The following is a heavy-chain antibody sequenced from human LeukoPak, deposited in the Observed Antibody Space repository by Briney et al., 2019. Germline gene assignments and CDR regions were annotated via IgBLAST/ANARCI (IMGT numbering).Heavy chain of an antibody. Sequence: GGSLRLSCAASGFTFSSYWMSWVRQAPGKGLEWVSEIYSDGRTYYAASVKGRFSISRDNSKNTVYLQMNSLRAEDTAVYYCARDLREHGVFDIWGQGTMVTVSS. V-gene: IGHV3-53*01. D-gene: IGHD1-26*01. CDR3: ARDLREHGVFDI. CDR1: GFTFSSYW. CDR2: IYSDGRT. J-gene: IGHJ3*02.